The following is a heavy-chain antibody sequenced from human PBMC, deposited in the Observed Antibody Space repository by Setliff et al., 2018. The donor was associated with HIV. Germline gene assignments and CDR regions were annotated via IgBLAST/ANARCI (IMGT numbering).Heavy chain of an antibody. CDR1: GYTFTGYY. D-gene: IGHD3-9*01. J-gene: IGHJ4*02. Sequence: ASVKVSCKASGYTFTGYYMHWVRQAPGQGLEWMGRINPNSGGTNYAQKFQGRVTMTRDTSISTAYMELGRLRSDDTAVYYCARDGLRDYDILTGPFGYWGQGTLVTVSS. CDR2: INPNSGGT. CDR3: ARDGLRDYDILTGPFGY. V-gene: IGHV1-2*06.